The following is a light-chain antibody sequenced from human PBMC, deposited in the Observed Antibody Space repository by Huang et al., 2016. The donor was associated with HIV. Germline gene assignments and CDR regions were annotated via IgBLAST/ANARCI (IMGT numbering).Light chain of an antibody. J-gene: IGKJ2*01. CDR3: QQHHNWPYT. Sequence: EIIMTQSPATLSLSPGEGASLSCRANQSVATNLAWYLHRPGQSPRILIFGASTRASGLPGRFSGSGSGTQFTLTVSGLQSEDFAVYYCQQHHNWPYTFGQGTKLEI. CDR1: QSVATN. V-gene: IGKV3-15*01. CDR2: GAS.